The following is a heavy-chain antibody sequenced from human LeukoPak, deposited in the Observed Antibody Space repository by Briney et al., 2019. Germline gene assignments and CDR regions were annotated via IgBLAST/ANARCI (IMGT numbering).Heavy chain of an antibody. CDR3: AKGQGGSSWYLYFDY. D-gene: IGHD6-13*01. V-gene: IGHV3-23*01. CDR2: ISGSGGST. Sequence: GGSLRLSCAASGFTFSSYAMSWVRQAPGKGLEWVSAISGSGGSTYYADSVKGRLTISRDNSKNTLYLQMNSLRAEDTAVYYCAKGQGGSSWYLYFDYWGQRTLVTVSS. CDR1: GFTFSSYA. J-gene: IGHJ4*02.